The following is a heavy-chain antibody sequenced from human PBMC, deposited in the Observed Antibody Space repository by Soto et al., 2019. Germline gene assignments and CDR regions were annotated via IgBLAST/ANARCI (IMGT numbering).Heavy chain of an antibody. CDR3: ARDNSGSTRGYYYYYGMDV. Sequence: GGSLRLSCAASGFTVSSNYMSWVRQAPGKGLEWVSAIYSGGSTYYADSVKGRFTISRDNSKNTLYLQMNSLRAEDTAVYYCARDNSGSTRGYYYYYGMDVWGQGTTVTVSS. CDR1: GFTVSSNY. D-gene: IGHD1-26*01. V-gene: IGHV3-53*01. CDR2: IYSGGST. J-gene: IGHJ6*02.